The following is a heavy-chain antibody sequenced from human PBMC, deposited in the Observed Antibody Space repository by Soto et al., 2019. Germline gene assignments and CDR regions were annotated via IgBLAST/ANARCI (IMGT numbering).Heavy chain of an antibody. CDR1: GGSISSGGYY. J-gene: IGHJ4*02. Sequence: SETLSLTCTVSGGSISSGGYYWSWIRQHPGKGLEWIGYIYYSGSTYYNPSLKSRVTISVDTSKNQFSLKLSSVTAADTAVYYCARVKYYYYDSSGYRTNKKSPYYFDYWGQGTLVNVSS. CDR2: IYYSGST. V-gene: IGHV4-31*03. D-gene: IGHD3-22*01. CDR3: ARVKYYYYDSSGYRTNKKSPYYFDY.